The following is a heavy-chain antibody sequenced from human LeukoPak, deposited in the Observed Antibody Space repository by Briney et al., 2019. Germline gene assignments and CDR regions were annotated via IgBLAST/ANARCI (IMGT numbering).Heavy chain of an antibody. Sequence: ASVKVSCKASGYTFTGYYMHWVRQAPGQGLEWMGRINPNSGGTNYAQKFQGRVTMTRDTSISTAYMELSSLRSEDTAVYYCARDPLAVGATWYYYYGMDVWGQGTTVTVSS. D-gene: IGHD1-26*01. CDR1: GYTFTGYY. V-gene: IGHV1-2*06. CDR3: ARDPLAVGATWYYYYGMDV. J-gene: IGHJ6*02. CDR2: INPNSGGT.